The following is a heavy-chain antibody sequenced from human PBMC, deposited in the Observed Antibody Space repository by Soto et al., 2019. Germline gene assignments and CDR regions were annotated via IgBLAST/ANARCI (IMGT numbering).Heavy chain of an antibody. D-gene: IGHD6-6*01. J-gene: IGHJ6*02. CDR2: ISSSSSTI. V-gene: IGHV3-48*02. CDR1: GFTFSSYS. Sequence: EVQLVESGGGLVQPGGSLRLSCAASGFTFSSYSMNWVRQAPGKGLEWVSYISSSSSTIYYADSVKGRFTISRDNAKNSLYLQMNSLGDEDTAVYYWARPEYSSSSYGMDVWGQGTTVTVSS. CDR3: ARPEYSSSSYGMDV.